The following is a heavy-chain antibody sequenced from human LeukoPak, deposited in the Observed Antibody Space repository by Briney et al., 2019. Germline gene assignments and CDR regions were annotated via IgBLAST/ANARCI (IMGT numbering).Heavy chain of an antibody. J-gene: IGHJ6*02. D-gene: IGHD3-10*01. Sequence: PGGSLRLSCAASKFTFDDYTMHWVRHVPGKGLEWVSLISWDGGSTYYSDSVKGRFTISRDNSKNSLYLQMNSLRTEDTALYYCAKAVGGYYGMDVWGQGTTVTVSS. V-gene: IGHV3-43*01. CDR1: KFTFDDYT. CDR3: AKAVGGYYGMDV. CDR2: ISWDGGST.